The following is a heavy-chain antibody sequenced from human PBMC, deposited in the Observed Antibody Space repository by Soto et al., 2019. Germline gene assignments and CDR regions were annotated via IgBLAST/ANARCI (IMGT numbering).Heavy chain of an antibody. CDR3: VRDIFIVPAASPMGYFDD. V-gene: IGHV3-23*01. J-gene: IGHJ4*02. CDR2: ISGSGYT. Sequence: GGSLRLSCEASGFTFSTYAMSWSRQAPGTVREWVSAISGSGYTYYADSVKGRFTISRDNSKNTLYLQMNSLRAEDTAIYYCVRDIFIVPAASPMGYFDDCGQG. D-gene: IGHD2-2*01. CDR1: GFTFSTYA.